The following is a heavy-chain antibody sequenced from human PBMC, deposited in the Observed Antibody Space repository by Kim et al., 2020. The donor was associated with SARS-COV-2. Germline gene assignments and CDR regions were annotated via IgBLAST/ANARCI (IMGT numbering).Heavy chain of an antibody. CDR3: AREWSYGSGSYYPGAFD. CDR1: GFIFRDFN. J-gene: IGHJ3*02. CDR2: ISGTGVYI. Sequence: GGSLRRSCEVSGFIFRDFNMNWVRLAPGKGLECVAAISGTGVYINYADSVKGRFFVSRDNAKNSLYLQMDSLRFEDTAIYFCAREWSYGSGSYYPGAFD. V-gene: IGHV3-21*01. D-gene: IGHD3-10*01.